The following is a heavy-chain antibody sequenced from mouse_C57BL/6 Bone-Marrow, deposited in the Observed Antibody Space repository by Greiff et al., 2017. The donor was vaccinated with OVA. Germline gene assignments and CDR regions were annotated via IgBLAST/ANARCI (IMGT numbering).Heavy chain of an antibody. V-gene: IGHV1-15*01. CDR1: GYTFTDYE. D-gene: IGHD2-4*01. CDR3: TRYGDDYDEGYAMDY. CDR2: IDPETGGT. J-gene: IGHJ4*01. Sequence: VQLQESGAELVRPGASVTLSCKASGYTFTDYEMHWVKQTPVHGLEWIGAIDPETGGTAYNQKFKGKAILTADKSSSTAYMELRSLTSEDSAVYYCTRYGDDYDEGYAMDYWGQGTSVTVSS.